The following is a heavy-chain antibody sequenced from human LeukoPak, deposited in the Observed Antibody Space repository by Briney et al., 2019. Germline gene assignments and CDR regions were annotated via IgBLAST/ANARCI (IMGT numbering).Heavy chain of an antibody. J-gene: IGHJ4*02. D-gene: IGHD6-6*01. CDR2: IYTSGST. CDR1: GGSISSGSYY. Sequence: PSQTLSLTCTVSGGSISSGSYYWSWIRQPAGKGLEWIGRIYTSGSTDYNPSLKSRVTISVDTSKNQFSLKLSSVTAADTAVYYCARGTGQLGGYWGQGTLVTVSS. V-gene: IGHV4-61*02. CDR3: ARGTGQLGGY.